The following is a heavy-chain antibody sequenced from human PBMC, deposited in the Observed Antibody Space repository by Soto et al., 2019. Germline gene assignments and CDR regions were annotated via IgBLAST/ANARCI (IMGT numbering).Heavy chain of an antibody. CDR3: ARDRDIVVVPAAMGAFDI. Sequence: QVQLQESGPGLVKPSQTLSLTCTVSGGSISSGGYYWSWIRQHPGKGLEWIGYIYYSGSTYYNRSLKSRVTISVDTSKNQFSLKLSSVTAADTAVYYCARDRDIVVVPAAMGAFDIWGQGTMVTVSS. J-gene: IGHJ3*02. CDR1: GGSISSGGYY. V-gene: IGHV4-31*03. CDR2: IYYSGST. D-gene: IGHD2-2*01.